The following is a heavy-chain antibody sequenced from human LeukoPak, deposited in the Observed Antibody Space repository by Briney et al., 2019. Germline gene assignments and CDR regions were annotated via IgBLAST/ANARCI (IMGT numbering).Heavy chain of an antibody. Sequence: PGGSLRLSCAASGFTFSSHWMHWVRQAPGQGLVWVSRMNSDGSTTSYADSVKGRFTISRDNAKNTLYLQMNSLRADDTALYYCAEEVGATYPTFDYWGQGTLVTVSS. CDR1: GFTFSSHW. CDR3: AEEVGATYPTFDY. J-gene: IGHJ4*02. V-gene: IGHV3-74*01. CDR2: MNSDGSTT. D-gene: IGHD1-26*01.